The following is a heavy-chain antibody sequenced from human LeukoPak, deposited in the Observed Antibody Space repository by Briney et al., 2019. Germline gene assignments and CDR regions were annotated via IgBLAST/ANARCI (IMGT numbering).Heavy chain of an antibody. CDR2: INSDGSST. D-gene: IGHD2-15*01. J-gene: IGHJ5*02. CDR3: ARAPPYCSGGSCLLNWFDP. CDR1: GFTFSSYW. V-gene: IGHV3-74*01. Sequence: GGSLRLSCAASGFTFSSYWMHWVRQAPGKGLVWVSRINSDGSSTSYADSVKGRFTISRDNAKNTLYLQMNSLRAEDTAVYYCARAPPYCSGGSCLLNWFDPWGQGTLVTVSS.